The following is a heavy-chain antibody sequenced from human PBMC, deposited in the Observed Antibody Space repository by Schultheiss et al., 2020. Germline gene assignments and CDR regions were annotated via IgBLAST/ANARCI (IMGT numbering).Heavy chain of an antibody. CDR2: INHSGST. J-gene: IGHJ4*02. CDR1: GGSISSSNW. CDR3: ARSRRTAMSPLLDS. D-gene: IGHD5-18*01. V-gene: IGHV4-4*02. Sequence: SETLSLTCAVSGGSISSSNWWSWVRQPPGKGLEWIGEINHSGSTYYNPSLKSRVTISVDTSNNQFSLRLSSVTAADTAVYYCARSRRTAMSPLLDSWGQGALVTVSS.